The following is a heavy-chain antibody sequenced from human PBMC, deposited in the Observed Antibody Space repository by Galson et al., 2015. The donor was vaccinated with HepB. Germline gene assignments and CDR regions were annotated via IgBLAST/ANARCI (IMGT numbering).Heavy chain of an antibody. CDR3: AKDGIAAAGFDY. D-gene: IGHD6-13*01. V-gene: IGHV3-9*01. CDR2: ISWNSGSI. Sequence: SLRLSCAASGFTFDDYAMHWVRQAPGKGLEWVSGISWNSGSIGYADSVKGRFTISRDNAKNSLYLQMNSLRAEDTALYYCAKDGIAAAGFDYWGQGTLVTVSS. CDR1: GFTFDDYA. J-gene: IGHJ4*02.